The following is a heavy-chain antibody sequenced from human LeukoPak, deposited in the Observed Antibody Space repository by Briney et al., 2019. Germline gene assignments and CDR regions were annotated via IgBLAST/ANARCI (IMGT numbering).Heavy chain of an antibody. CDR1: GFNFNPYA. V-gene: IGHV3-23*01. CDR2: IYGSGGGI. D-gene: IGHD5-24*01. CDR3: AKDYTARDGFWDFDY. Sequence: GGSLRLSCAASGFNFNPYAMSWVRQAPGKGLEWVAGIYGSGGGIQYADSVKGRFTISRDNSKNMLYLQMNSLRVEDTALYFCAKDYTARDGFWDFDYWGQGTLVTVSS. J-gene: IGHJ4*02.